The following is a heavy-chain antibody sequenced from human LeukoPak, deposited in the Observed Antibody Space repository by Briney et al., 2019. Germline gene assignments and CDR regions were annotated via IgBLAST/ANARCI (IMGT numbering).Heavy chain of an antibody. CDR1: GYTLTELS. Sequence: GASVKDSCKVSGYTLTELSMHWVRQAPGKGLEWMGGFDPEDGETIYAQKFQGRVTMTEDTSTDTAYMELSSLRSEDTAVYYCATDWSTNGVCSEWGQGTLVTVSS. V-gene: IGHV1-24*01. J-gene: IGHJ4*02. D-gene: IGHD2-8*01. CDR3: ATDWSTNGVCSE. CDR2: FDPEDGET.